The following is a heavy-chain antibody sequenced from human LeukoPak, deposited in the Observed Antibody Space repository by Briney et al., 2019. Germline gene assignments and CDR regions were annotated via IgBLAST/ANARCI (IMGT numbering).Heavy chain of an antibody. V-gene: IGHV3-9*03. D-gene: IGHD3-22*01. J-gene: IGHJ4*02. CDR2: ISWNSGSI. CDR3: AKDIRGSGDSSGLLDY. CDR1: GFTFDDYA. Sequence: GGSLRLSCAASGFTFDDYAMHWVRQAPGKGLEWVSGISWNSGSIGYADSVKGRFTISRDNAKNSLYLQMNSLRAEDMALYYCAKDIRGSGDSSGLLDYWGQGTLVTVSS.